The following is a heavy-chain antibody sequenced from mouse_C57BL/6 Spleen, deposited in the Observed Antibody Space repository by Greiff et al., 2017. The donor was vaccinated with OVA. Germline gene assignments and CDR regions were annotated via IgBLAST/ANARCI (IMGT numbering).Heavy chain of an antibody. Sequence: QVQLKESGPGLVQPSQSLSITSTVSGFSLTSYGVHWVRQSPGKGLEWLGVIWSGGSTDYNAAFISRLSISKDNSKSQVFFKMNSLQADDTAIYYCARNGDYYGSSYYFDYWGQGTTLTVSS. CDR3: ARNGDYYGSSYYFDY. V-gene: IGHV2-2*01. J-gene: IGHJ2*01. CDR2: IWSGGST. CDR1: GFSLTSYG. D-gene: IGHD1-1*01.